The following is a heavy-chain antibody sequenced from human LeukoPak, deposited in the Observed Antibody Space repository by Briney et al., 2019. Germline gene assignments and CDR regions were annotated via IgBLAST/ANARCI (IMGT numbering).Heavy chain of an antibody. V-gene: IGHV3-23*01. J-gene: IGHJ3*02. Sequence: GGSLRLSCEASGSGFTFGNFGMSWVRQAPGKGLEWVSAISGSGGSTYYADSVKGRFTISRDNSKNTLYLQMNSLRAEDTAVYYCAKALDIVATTNAFDIWGQGTMVTVSS. CDR3: AKALDIVATTNAFDI. CDR1: GSGFTFGNFG. D-gene: IGHD5-12*01. CDR2: ISGSGGST.